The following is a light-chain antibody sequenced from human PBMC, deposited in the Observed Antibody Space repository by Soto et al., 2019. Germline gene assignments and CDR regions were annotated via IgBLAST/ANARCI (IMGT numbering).Light chain of an antibody. V-gene: IGLV2-8*01. J-gene: IGLJ1*01. CDR2: EVN. CDR3: SSCAGSNNPYV. Sequence: QSALTQPPSASGSPGQSVTISCTVTSSDGGGCIFVSWYQQYPGKALKLIIYEVNKRPSGVPDRFSGNKSGNTASLTVSGLQAEDEADYYCSSCAGSNNPYVFGTGTKLTVL. CDR1: SSDGGGCIF.